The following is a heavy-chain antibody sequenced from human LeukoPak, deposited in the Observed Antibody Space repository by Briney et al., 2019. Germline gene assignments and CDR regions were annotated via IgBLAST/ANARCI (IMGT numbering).Heavy chain of an antibody. CDR1: GFTVSSYA. D-gene: IGHD6-13*01. J-gene: IGHJ6*03. Sequence: GGSLRLSCAASGFTVSSYAMHWVRQAPGKGLEWVAVISYDGSNKYYADSVKGRFTISRDNSKNTLYLQMNSLRAEDTAVYYCARDSPLGDSSSWYDYYYYMDVWGKGTTVTVSS. V-gene: IGHV3-30*04. CDR3: ARDSPLGDSSSWYDYYYYMDV. CDR2: ISYDGSNK.